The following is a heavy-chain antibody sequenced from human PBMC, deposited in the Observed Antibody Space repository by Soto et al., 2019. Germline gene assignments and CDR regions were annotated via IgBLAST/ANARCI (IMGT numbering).Heavy chain of an antibody. J-gene: IGHJ4*02. V-gene: IGHV3-30*18. CDR3: AKKKSNRNYYFDY. D-gene: IGHD4-4*01. Sequence: QVQLVESGGGVVQPGRSLRLSCAASGFTFSSYGMHWVRQAPGKGLEWVAVISYDGSNKYYADSVKGRFTISRDNSKNTVYLKINSRRVEDTAVYYGAKKKSNRNYYFDYGGQGTLVPSSS. CDR2: ISYDGSNK. CDR1: GFTFSSYG.